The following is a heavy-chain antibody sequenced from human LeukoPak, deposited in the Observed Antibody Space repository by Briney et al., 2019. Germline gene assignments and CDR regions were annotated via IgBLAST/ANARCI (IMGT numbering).Heavy chain of an antibody. D-gene: IGHD3-10*01. J-gene: IGHJ6*02. Sequence: GSLRLSCAASGFTFSSYEMNWVRQAPGKGLEWVGVIYYSGSTYYNPSLKSRVIISVDTSKNQFSLKLTSVTATDTAVYYCARRGGHYYASGTYYPGVWGQGTTVTVSS. CDR2: IYYSGST. CDR3: ARRGGHYYASGTYYPGV. CDR1: GFTFSSYE. V-gene: IGHV4-59*08.